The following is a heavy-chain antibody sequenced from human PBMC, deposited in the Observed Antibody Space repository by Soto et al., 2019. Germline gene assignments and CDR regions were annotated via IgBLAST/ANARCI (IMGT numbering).Heavy chain of an antibody. V-gene: IGHV4-59*01. D-gene: IGHD6-19*01. CDR2: IYYSGST. J-gene: IGHJ4*02. Sequence: PSETLSLTCTVSGGSISSYYWSWIRQPPGKGLEWIGYIYYSGSTNYNPSLKSRVTISVDTSKNQFSLKLSSVTAADTAVYYCARGRGIAVAGTDYWGQGTLVTVSS. CDR3: ARGRGIAVAGTDY. CDR1: GGSISSYY.